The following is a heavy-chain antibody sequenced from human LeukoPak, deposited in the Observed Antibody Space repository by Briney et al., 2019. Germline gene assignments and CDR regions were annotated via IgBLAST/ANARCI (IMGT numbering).Heavy chain of an antibody. CDR3: ARLQYSSRWGYYFDY. V-gene: IGHV4-59*08. J-gene: IGHJ4*02. D-gene: IGHD6-13*01. CDR1: GGSISSYY. Sequence: SETLSLTCTVSGGSISSYYWSWIRQPPGKGLEWIGYIYYSGSTSYNPSLKSRVTISVDTSKNQFSLKLSSVTAADTAVYYCARLQYSSRWGYYFDYWGQGTLVTVSS. CDR2: IYYSGST.